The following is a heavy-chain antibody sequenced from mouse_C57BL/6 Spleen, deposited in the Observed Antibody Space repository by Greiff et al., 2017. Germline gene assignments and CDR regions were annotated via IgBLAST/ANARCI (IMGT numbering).Heavy chain of an antibody. J-gene: IGHJ4*01. D-gene: IGHD1-1*01. CDR2: IYPSDSET. V-gene: IGHV1-61*01. CDR1: GYTFTSYW. CDR3: ARSYYGSSYAMDY. Sequence: QVQLQQPGAELVRPGSSVKLSCKASGYTFTSYWMDWVKQRPGQGLEWIGNIYPSDSETHYNQKFKDKATLTVDKSSSTAYMQLRSLTSEDSAVYYCARSYYGSSYAMDYWGQGTSVTVSS.